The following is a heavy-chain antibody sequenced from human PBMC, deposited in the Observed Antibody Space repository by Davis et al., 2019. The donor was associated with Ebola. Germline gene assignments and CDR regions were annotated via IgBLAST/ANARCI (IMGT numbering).Heavy chain of an antibody. CDR3: AKGKIQLWLHSLYGMDV. Sequence: PGGSLRLSCAASGFTFSSYWMHWVRQAPGKGLVWVSRINSDGSSTSYADSVKGRFTISRDNAKNTLYLQMNSLRAEDTAVYYCAKGKIQLWLHSLYGMDVWGQGTTVTVSS. D-gene: IGHD5-18*01. V-gene: IGHV3-74*01. J-gene: IGHJ6*02. CDR2: INSDGSST. CDR1: GFTFSSYW.